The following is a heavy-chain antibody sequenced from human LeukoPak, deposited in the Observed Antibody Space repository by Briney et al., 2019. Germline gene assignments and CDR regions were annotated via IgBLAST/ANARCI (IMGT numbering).Heavy chain of an antibody. CDR1: GYSFTSYW. J-gene: IGHJ3*02. Sequence: GESLKISCKGSGYSFTSYWIGWVRPMPGKGLEWMGIIYPGDSDTRYSPSFQGQVTISADKSISTAYLQWSSLKASDTAMYYCARGKVVVAATSAFDIWGQGTMVTVSS. CDR3: ARGKVVVAATSAFDI. V-gene: IGHV5-51*01. CDR2: IYPGDSDT. D-gene: IGHD2-15*01.